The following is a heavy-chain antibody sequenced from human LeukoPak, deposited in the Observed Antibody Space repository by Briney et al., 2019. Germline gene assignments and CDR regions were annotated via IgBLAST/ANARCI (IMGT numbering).Heavy chain of an antibody. CDR3: ARDSERDYYDSSGYYYGAFDI. V-gene: IGHV4-59*01. D-gene: IGHD3-22*01. CDR2: IYYSGST. Sequence: PSETLSLTCAVYGGSFSGYYWSWIRQPPGKGLEWIGYIYYSGSTNYNPSLKSRVTISVDTSKSQFSLKLSSVTAADTAVYYCARDSERDYYDSSGYYYGAFDIWGQGTMVTVSS. J-gene: IGHJ3*02. CDR1: GGSFSGYY.